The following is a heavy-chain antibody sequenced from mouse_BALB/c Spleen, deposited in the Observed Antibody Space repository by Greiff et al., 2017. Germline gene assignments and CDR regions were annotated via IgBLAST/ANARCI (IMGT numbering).Heavy chain of an antibody. J-gene: IGHJ1*01. Sequence: EVHLVESGGDLVKPGGSLKLSCAASGFTFSSYGMSWVRQTPDKRLEWVATISSGGSYTYYPDSVKGRFTISRDNAKNTLYLQMSSLKSEDTAMYYCARRFYYDYEDWYFDVWGAGTTVTVSS. CDR3: ARRFYYDYEDWYFDV. CDR1: GFTFSSYG. CDR2: ISSGGSYT. V-gene: IGHV5-6*01. D-gene: IGHD2-4*01.